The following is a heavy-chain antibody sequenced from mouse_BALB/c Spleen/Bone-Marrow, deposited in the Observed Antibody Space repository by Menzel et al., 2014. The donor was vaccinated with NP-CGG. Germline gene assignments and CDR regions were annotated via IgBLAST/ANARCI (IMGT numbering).Heavy chain of an antibody. CDR1: GFTFSSFG. J-gene: IGHJ4*01. CDR3: ARGAYYYGSSYDAMDY. CDR2: ISSGSSTI. Sequence: EVQLVESGGGLVQLGGSRKLSCAASGFTFSSFGMHWVRQAPEKGLEWVAYISSGSSTIYYADTVKGRFTISRDNPKNTLFLQMTSLRSEDTAMYYCARGAYYYGSSYDAMDYWGQGTSVTVSS. D-gene: IGHD1-1*01. V-gene: IGHV5-17*02.